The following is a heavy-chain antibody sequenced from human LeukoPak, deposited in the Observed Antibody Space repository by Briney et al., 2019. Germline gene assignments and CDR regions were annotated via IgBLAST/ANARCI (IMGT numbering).Heavy chain of an antibody. D-gene: IGHD3-22*01. CDR2: ISAYNVNT. Sequence: ASVKVSCKASGYTFTSDGISWVRQAPGQGLEWMGWISAYNVNTNYAQQLQGRVTMTTDTSTRKAYMELRSLRSDDTAVYYCARVEYYYDSSGYFTPDYWGQGTLVTVSS. V-gene: IGHV1-18*01. CDR3: ARVEYYYDSSGYFTPDY. J-gene: IGHJ4*02. CDR1: GYTFTSDG.